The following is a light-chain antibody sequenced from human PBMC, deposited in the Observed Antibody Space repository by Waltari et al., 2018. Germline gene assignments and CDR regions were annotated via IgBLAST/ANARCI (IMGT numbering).Light chain of an antibody. Sequence: QSVLTQPPSVSAAPGQKVTISCSGSSSNIGNAYVSWYQQVPGTAPKLPIFDTDQRPSGIGDRFSGSKSGTSATLGITGLQSGDEADYYCGAWDNTLSAVIFGGGTKLTVL. CDR1: SSNIGNAY. J-gene: IGLJ2*01. V-gene: IGLV1-51*01. CDR3: GAWDNTLSAVI. CDR2: DTD.